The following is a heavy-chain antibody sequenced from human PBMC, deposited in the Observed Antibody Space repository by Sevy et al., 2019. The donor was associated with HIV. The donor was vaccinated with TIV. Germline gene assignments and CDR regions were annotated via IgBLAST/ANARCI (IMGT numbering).Heavy chain of an antibody. CDR1: GFTFRTYS. D-gene: IGHD3-3*01. J-gene: IGHJ4*02. CDR3: ARDFTVFGVVSGIDY. Sequence: GGSLRLSCAASGFTFRTYSMNWVRQAPGKGLEWFSSISDDSRYIYYSDSVKGRFTISRANAKNFLFLQMNNLRVEDTAIYYCARDFTVFGVVSGIDYWGQGNLVTVSS. V-gene: IGHV3-21*04. CDR2: ISDDSRYI.